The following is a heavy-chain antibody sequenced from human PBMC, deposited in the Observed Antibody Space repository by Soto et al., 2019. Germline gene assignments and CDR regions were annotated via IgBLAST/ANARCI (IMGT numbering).Heavy chain of an antibody. Sequence: SGPTLVNPTQTRTLTCTFSGFSLSTSGMCVSWIRQPPGKALEWLALIDWDDDKYYSTSLKTRLTISKDTSKNQVVLTMTNMDPVDTATYYCARTRVYYGSLPRYFDYWGQGTLVTVSS. CDR1: GFSLSTSGMC. CDR3: ARTRVYYGSLPRYFDY. J-gene: IGHJ4*02. CDR2: IDWDDDK. V-gene: IGHV2-70*01. D-gene: IGHD3-10*01.